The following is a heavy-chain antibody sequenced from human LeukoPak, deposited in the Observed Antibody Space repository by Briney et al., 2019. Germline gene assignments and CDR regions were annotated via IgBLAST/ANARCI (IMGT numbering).Heavy chain of an antibody. CDR3: ARVYYYDSSGYYYVEGSDY. CDR2: INHSGST. D-gene: IGHD3-22*01. J-gene: IGHJ4*02. V-gene: IGHV4-34*01. CDR1: GGSFSGYY. Sequence: SSETLSLTCAVYGGSFSGYYWSWIRQPPGKGLEWIGEINHSGSTNYNPSLKSRVTISVDTSKNQFSLKLSSVTAADTAVYYCARVYYYDSSGYYYVEGSDYWGQGTLVTVSS.